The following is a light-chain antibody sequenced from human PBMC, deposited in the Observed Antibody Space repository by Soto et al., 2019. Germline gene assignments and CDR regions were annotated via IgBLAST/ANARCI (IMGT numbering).Light chain of an antibody. CDR3: NSYTSSSTYV. CDR1: SSDVGGFNY. J-gene: IGLJ1*01. V-gene: IGLV2-14*03. Sequence: QSVLTQPASVSGSPGQSITISCTGTSSDVGGFNYVSWYQQHPGKAPKLMIYDVTNRPSGVSYRFSGSKSGNPASLTISGLQAEDEADYYCNSYTSSSTYVFGTGTKVTVL. CDR2: DVT.